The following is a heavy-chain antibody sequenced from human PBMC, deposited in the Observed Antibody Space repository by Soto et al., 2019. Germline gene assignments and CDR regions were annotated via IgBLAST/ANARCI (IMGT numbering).Heavy chain of an antibody. J-gene: IGHJ3*02. CDR2: IYYSGST. CDR3: ARNDYGDYHSGAFDI. D-gene: IGHD4-17*01. CDR1: GGSISSGDYY. V-gene: IGHV4-30-4*01. Sequence: QVQLQESGPGLVKPSQTLSLTCTVSGGSISSGDYYWSWIRQPPGKGLEWIGYIYYSGSTYYNPSLESRVTISVDPSKNQFSLKLSSVTAADTAVYYCARNDYGDYHSGAFDIWGQGTMVTVSS.